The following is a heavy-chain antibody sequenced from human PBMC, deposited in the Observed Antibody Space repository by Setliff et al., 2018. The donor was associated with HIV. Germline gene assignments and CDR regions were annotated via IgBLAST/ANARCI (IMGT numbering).Heavy chain of an antibody. CDR1: GYTFTSYG. CDR3: AREVTTIPWVY. Sequence: ASVKVSCKASGYTFTSYGISWVRQAPGQGLEWMGWISVYSGNTNYAQQFQDRVTMTTDTSTSTAYMELRSLRSDDTAVYYCAREVTTIPWVYWGQGTPVTVSS. J-gene: IGHJ1*01. D-gene: IGHD5-12*01. CDR2: ISVYSGNT. V-gene: IGHV1-18*01.